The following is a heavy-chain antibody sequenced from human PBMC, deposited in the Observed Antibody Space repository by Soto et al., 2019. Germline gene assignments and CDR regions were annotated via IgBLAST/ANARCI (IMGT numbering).Heavy chain of an antibody. V-gene: IGHV1-69*01. CDR1: GGTFSSYA. J-gene: IGHJ4*02. CDR3: ARGAGLRFLEWLPIDY. D-gene: IGHD3-3*01. Sequence: QVQLVQSGAEVKKPGSSVKVSCKASGGTFSSYAISWVRQAPGQGLEWMGGIIPIFGTANYAQKFQGRVTITADESTSTAYMELSSLRYEDTAVYYCARGAGLRFLEWLPIDYWGQGTLVTVSS. CDR2: IIPIFGTA.